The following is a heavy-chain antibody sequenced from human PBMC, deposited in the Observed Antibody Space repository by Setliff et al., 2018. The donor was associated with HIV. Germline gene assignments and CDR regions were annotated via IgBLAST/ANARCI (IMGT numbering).Heavy chain of an antibody. CDR2: IKTKTEGGTT. D-gene: IGHD5-18*01. CDR1: GFTFSKAW. Sequence: PGGSLRLSCAASGFTFSKAWMNWVRQAPGKGLEWVGRIKTKTEGGTTDYAAPAKGRFTISRDDAKNTLDLQMNSLKTEDTAVYYCARDFSYGYFFYGMDVWGQGTTVTVSS. CDR3: ARDFSYGYFFYGMDV. J-gene: IGHJ6*02. V-gene: IGHV3-15*01.